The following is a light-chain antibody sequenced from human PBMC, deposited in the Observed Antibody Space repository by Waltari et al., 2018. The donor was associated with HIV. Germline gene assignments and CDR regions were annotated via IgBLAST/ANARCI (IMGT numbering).Light chain of an antibody. J-gene: IGLJ3*02. CDR2: FNS. Sequence: SSVLTPPPSVSVAPGAAATISCGGWTIANTSLPWYRQHPGQAPVLVIRFNSDRPSGIPDRFSGSTSGNTATLTISRVEVGDEADYYCQVWDSTNHHVVFGGGTELTVL. CDR3: QVWDSTNHHVV. V-gene: IGLV3-21*04. CDR1: TIANTS.